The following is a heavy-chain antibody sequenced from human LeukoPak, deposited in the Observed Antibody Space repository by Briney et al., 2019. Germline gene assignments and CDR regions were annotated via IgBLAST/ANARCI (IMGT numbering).Heavy chain of an antibody. CDR3: ARDSASSGAFDI. CDR1: GFTFSSYD. CDR2: IGTAGDT. D-gene: IGHD6-25*01. J-gene: IGHJ3*02. Sequence: PGGSLRLSCAASGFTFSSYDMHWVRQATGKGLEWVSAIGTAGDTYYPGSVKGRFTISRENAKNSLYLQMNSLRAGDTAVYYCARDSASSGAFDIWGQGTMVTVSS. V-gene: IGHV3-13*01.